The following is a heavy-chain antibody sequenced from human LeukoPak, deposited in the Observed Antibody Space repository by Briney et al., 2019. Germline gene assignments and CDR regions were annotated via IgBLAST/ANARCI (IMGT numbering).Heavy chain of an antibody. CDR2: IYYSGST. V-gene: IGHV4-59*12. CDR1: GGSISSYY. D-gene: IGHD3-22*01. J-gene: IGHJ5*02. CDR3: ARPLYYYDSSGYLNWFDP. Sequence: PSETLSLTCTVSGGSISSYYWSWIRQPPGKGLEWIGYIYYSGSTNYNPSLKSRVTISVDTSKNQFSLKLSSVTAADTAVYYCARPLYYYDSSGYLNWFDPWGQGTLVTVSS.